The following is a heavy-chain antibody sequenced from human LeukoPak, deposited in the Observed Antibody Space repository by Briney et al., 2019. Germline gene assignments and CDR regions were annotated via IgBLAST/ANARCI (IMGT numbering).Heavy chain of an antibody. V-gene: IGHV3-23*01. CDR1: GFTFSGYA. J-gene: IGHJ3*02. CDR3: ARDGMVRGVIIWDAFDI. Sequence: GGSLRLSCAASGFTFSGYAMSWVRQAPGKGLEWVSLITGSGATTYYADSVRGRFTVSRDNSKNTLYLQMNSLRAEDTAVYYCARDGMVRGVIIWDAFDIWGQGTMVTVSS. D-gene: IGHD3-10*01. CDR2: ITGSGATT.